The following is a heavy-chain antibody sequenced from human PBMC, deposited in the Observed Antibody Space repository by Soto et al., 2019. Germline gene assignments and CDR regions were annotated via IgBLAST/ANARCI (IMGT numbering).Heavy chain of an antibody. Sequence: PGGSLRLSCAAPGFIFRNAWMSWVRQAPGKGLEWVGRIKSKSSGGTTDYAAPVEGRVTITRDDSKSILYLQMTSLTVEDTAVYFCTSEKGWRQSPLDSWGQGALVTVSS. J-gene: IGHJ5*01. CDR3: TSEKGWRQSPLDS. CDR2: IKSKSSGGTT. V-gene: IGHV3-15*01. CDR1: GFIFRNAW. D-gene: IGHD4-4*01.